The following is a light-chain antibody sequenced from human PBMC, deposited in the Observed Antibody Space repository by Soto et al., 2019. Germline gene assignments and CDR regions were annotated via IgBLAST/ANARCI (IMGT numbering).Light chain of an antibody. CDR1: QGIRNW. Sequence: DIQMTQSPSSVAASIGDRVTITCRASQGIRNWLAWYQQTPGKAPELLIFAASSMQSGVPSRFSGSGSGTEFTLTISSLQPDDFATYYCQQYNSYPWTFGQGTKVDI. CDR3: QQYNSYPWT. CDR2: AAS. J-gene: IGKJ1*01. V-gene: IGKV1D-16*01.